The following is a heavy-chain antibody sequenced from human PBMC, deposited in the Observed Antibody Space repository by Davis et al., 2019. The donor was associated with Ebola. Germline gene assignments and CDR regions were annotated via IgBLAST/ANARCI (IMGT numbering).Heavy chain of an antibody. CDR2: ISSSSSYI. CDR3: ASVFSRVKEGNYYYYYGMDV. CDR1: GFTFSSYS. V-gene: IGHV3-21*01. Sequence: GESLKISCAASGFTFSSYSMNWVRQAPGKGLEWVSSISSSSSYIYYADSVKSRFTISRDNAKNSLYLQMNSLRAEDTAVYYCASVFSRVKEGNYYYYYGMDVWGQGTTVTVSS. D-gene: IGHD3-9*01. J-gene: IGHJ6*02.